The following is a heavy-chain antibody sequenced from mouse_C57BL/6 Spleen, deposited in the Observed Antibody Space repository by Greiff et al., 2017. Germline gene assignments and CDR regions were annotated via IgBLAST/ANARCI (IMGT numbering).Heavy chain of an antibody. V-gene: IGHV1-59*01. CDR2: IDPSDSYT. Sequence: QVQLQQPGAELVRPGTSVKLSCKASGYTFTSYWMHWVKQRPGQGLEWIGVIDPSDSYTNYNQKFKGKATLTVDTSSRTAYMQLSSLTSEDSAVYYCARRDYYGSSWDYYAMDYWGQGTSVTVSS. D-gene: IGHD1-1*01. CDR1: GYTFTSYW. CDR3: ARRDYYGSSWDYYAMDY. J-gene: IGHJ4*01.